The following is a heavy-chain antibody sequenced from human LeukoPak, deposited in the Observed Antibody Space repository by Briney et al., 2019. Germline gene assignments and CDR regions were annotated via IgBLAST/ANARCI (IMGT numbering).Heavy chain of an antibody. V-gene: IGHV3-33*01. CDR1: GFTFSSYG. D-gene: IGHD2-2*01. CDR2: IWYDGSNK. Sequence: GRSLRLSCEAPGFTFSSYGMHWVRQAPGKGLEWVAVIWYDGSNKYYADSVKGRFTISRDNSKNTLYLQMNSLRAEDTAVYYCARVPASAMSAFFDYWGQGTLVTVSS. J-gene: IGHJ4*02. CDR3: ARVPASAMSAFFDY.